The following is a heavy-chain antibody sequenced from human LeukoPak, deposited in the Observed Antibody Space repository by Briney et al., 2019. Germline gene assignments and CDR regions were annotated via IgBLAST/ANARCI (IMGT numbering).Heavy chain of an antibody. Sequence: GPRRLSCAAPGFTFSSYWMHWVRQAPGKGLGWVSRINSDGSSTSYADSVKGRFTISRDNAKNTLYLQMNSLRAEDTAVYYCSRSSHLYCSGGSCYFDYWGQGTLVTVSS. CDR2: INSDGSST. CDR3: SRSSHLYCSGGSCYFDY. J-gene: IGHJ4*02. V-gene: IGHV3-74*01. CDR1: GFTFSSYW. D-gene: IGHD2-15*01.